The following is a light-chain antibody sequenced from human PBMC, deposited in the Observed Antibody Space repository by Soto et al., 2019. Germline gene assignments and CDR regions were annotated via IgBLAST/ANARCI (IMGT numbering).Light chain of an antibody. Sequence: DIQMTQSPSSLSASVGDRVTITCRASQSISTYLNWYQQKPGKAPKLLIYAASSLQSGVPSGFSGSGSGTEFILTISSLQPEDFATYYCQQSYSTPFTFGPGTKVDIK. CDR3: QQSYSTPFT. V-gene: IGKV1-39*01. CDR1: QSISTY. J-gene: IGKJ3*01. CDR2: AAS.